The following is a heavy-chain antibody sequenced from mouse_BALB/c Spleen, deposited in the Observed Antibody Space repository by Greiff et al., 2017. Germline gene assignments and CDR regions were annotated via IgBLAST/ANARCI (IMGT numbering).Heavy chain of an antibody. D-gene: IGHD2-3*01. CDR3: AGSSLYDGYYVYAMDY. CDR2: INPSSGYT. CDR1: GYTFTSYT. J-gene: IGHJ4*01. Sequence: VQLQPSGAELARPGASGKMSCQASGYTFTSYTMHWVKQRPGQGLEWIGYINPSSGYTNYNQKFKDKATLTADKSSSTAYMQLSSLTSEDSAVYYCAGSSLYDGYYVYAMDYWGQGTSVTVSS. V-gene: IGHV1-4*01.